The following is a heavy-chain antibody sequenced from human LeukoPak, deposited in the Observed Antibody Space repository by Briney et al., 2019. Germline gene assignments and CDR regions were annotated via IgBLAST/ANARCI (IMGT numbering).Heavy chain of an antibody. CDR1: GYTFTSYA. CDR3: ARAPATIAVAGTGYYYMDV. CDR2: MNPKSGQT. D-gene: IGHD6-19*01. Sequence: ASVKVSCKASGYTFTSYAMNWVRRATGQGLEWMGWMNPKSGQTGYAQKFQGRVSFTRDTSISTVFMELSSLRSEDTAVYYCARAPATIAVAGTGYYYMDVWGKGTTVTVTS. V-gene: IGHV1-8*03. J-gene: IGHJ6*03.